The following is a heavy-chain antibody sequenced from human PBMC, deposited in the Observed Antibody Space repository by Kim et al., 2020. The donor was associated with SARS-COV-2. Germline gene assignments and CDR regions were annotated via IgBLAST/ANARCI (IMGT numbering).Heavy chain of an antibody. CDR3: ARQSGNHGSGSYYYYYYGMDV. Sequence: SETLSLTCTVSGGSISSSSYYWGWIRQPPGKGLEWIGSIYYSGSTYYNPSLKSRVTISVDTSKNQFSLKLSSVTAADTAVYYCARQSGNHGSGSYYYYYYGMDVWGQGTTVTVAS. V-gene: IGHV4-39*01. D-gene: IGHD3-10*01. J-gene: IGHJ6*02. CDR1: GGSISSSSYY. CDR2: IYYSGST.